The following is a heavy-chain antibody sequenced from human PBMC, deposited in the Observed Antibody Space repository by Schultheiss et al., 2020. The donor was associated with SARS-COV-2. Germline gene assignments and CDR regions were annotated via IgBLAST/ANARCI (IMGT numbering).Heavy chain of an antibody. CDR3: ARDKLRLRLFDY. V-gene: IGHV3-53*01. J-gene: IGHJ4*02. Sequence: GGSLRLSCAASGFTVSSNYMSWVRQAPGKGLEWVSVIYSGGSTYYADSVKGRFTVSRDNAKSSLHLQMNSLRAEDTAVYYCARDKLRLRLFDYWGQGTLVTVSS. CDR2: IYSGGST. D-gene: IGHD4-17*01. CDR1: GFTVSSNY.